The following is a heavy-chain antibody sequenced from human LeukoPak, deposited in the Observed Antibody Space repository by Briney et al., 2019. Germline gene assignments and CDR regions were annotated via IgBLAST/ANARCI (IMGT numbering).Heavy chain of an antibody. V-gene: IGHV3-48*04. J-gene: IGHJ3*02. CDR3: ARDGFGELPPGDAFDI. D-gene: IGHD3-10*01. Sequence: GGSLRLSCAASGFTFSSYSMNWVRQAPGKGLEWVSYISSSSTIYYADSVKGRFTISRDNAKNSLYLQMNSLRAEDTAVYYCARDGFGELPPGDAFDIWGQGTMVTVSS. CDR1: GFTFSSYS. CDR2: ISSSSTI.